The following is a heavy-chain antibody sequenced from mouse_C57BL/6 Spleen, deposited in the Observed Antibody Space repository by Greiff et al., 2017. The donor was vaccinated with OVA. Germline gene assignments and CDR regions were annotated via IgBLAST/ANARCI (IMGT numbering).Heavy chain of an antibody. CDR3: ARDEGGGLRSFAY. D-gene: IGHD1-1*01. Sequence: EVKLVESGGGLVKPGGSLKLSCAASGFPFSSYAMSWVRQTPEKRLEWVATISDGGSYTYYPDNVQGRFTISRDNAKNNLYLQMSHLKSEDTAMYYCARDEGGGLRSFAYWGQGTLVTVSA. CDR2: ISDGGSYT. V-gene: IGHV5-4*01. J-gene: IGHJ3*01. CDR1: GFPFSSYA.